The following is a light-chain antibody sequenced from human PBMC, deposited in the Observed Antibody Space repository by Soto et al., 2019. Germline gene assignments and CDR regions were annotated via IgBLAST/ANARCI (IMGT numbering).Light chain of an antibody. V-gene: IGKV3-20*01. CDR2: GAS. J-gene: IGKJ5*01. Sequence: EIVLTQSPGTLSLSPGERATLSCRASQSVSSSYLAWYQQKPGQAPRLLIYGASSRPTGIPDRFSGSGSGTDLPLTIIRREPEDVAVYYCQQYGSSSPFGQGTRLENK. CDR1: QSVSSSY. CDR3: QQYGSSSP.